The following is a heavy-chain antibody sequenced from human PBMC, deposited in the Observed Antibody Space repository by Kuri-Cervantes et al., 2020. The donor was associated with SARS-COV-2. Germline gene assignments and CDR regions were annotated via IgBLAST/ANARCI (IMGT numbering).Heavy chain of an antibody. CDR3: ARKEGTAMTPFDP. V-gene: IGHV4-59*12. CDR1: GGSISSNY. Sequence: SETLSLTCTVSGGSISSNYWSWIRQPPGKGLEWIGYIHYSGSTNYNPSLKSRVTMSVDTSKNEFSLNLSSVTAVDTAVYYCARKEGTAMTPFDPWGQGTLVTVSS. CDR2: IHYSGST. D-gene: IGHD5-18*01. J-gene: IGHJ5*02.